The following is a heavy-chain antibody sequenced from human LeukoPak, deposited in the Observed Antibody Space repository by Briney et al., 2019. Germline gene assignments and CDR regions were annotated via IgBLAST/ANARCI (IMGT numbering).Heavy chain of an antibody. Sequence: SVKVSCKASGYTFSKNGLTWVRQAPGQGLDWMGRIIPILGIANYAQKFQGRVTITADKSTSTAFMELSTLRSEDTAVYYCARAEDDYGGKVGTWYFDLWGRGTLVTVSS. D-gene: IGHD4-23*01. CDR3: ARAEDDYGGKVGTWYFDL. J-gene: IGHJ2*01. V-gene: IGHV1-69*04. CDR1: GYTFSKNG. CDR2: IIPILGIA.